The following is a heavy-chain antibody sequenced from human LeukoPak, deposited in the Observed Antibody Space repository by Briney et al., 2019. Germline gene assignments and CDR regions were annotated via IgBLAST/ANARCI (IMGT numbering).Heavy chain of an antibody. J-gene: IGHJ6*02. CDR2: INPNSGGT. CDR1: GYTFTGYY. Sequence: ASVKVSCKASGYTFTGYYMHWVRQAPGQGLEWMGWINPNSGGTNYAQKVQGRVTMTRDTSISTAYMELSRLRSDDTAVYYCARGYSSSLSYYYYYGMDVWGQGTTVTVSS. D-gene: IGHD6-13*01. CDR3: ARGYSSSLSYYYYYGMDV. V-gene: IGHV1-2*02.